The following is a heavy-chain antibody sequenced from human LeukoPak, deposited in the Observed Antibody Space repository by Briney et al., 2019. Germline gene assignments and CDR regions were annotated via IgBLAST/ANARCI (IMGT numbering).Heavy chain of an antibody. CDR1: GDTFTGYY. CDR3: AALIVVVTAMDAFDI. Sequence: ASVKVSCTGSGDTFTGYYMHWVRHAPGQGLEWMGWGNPNSGGTNYAQRFQGRVTMTRDTSISTAYMELSRLRSDDTAVYYCAALIVVVTAMDAFDIWGQGTMVTVSS. V-gene: IGHV1-2*02. CDR2: GNPNSGGT. J-gene: IGHJ3*02. D-gene: IGHD2-21*02.